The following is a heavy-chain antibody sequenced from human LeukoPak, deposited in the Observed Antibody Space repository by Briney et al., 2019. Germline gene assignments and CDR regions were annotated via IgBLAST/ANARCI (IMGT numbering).Heavy chain of an antibody. CDR3: AKSIQLWYDAFDI. D-gene: IGHD5-18*01. J-gene: IGHJ3*02. CDR1: GSSINSGYY. CDR2: IYRSGNT. V-gene: IGHV4-38-2*02. Sequence: PSETLSLTCTVSGSSINSGYYWGWIRQPPGKGLEWIGSIYRSGNTYYNPSLRSRVTISADTSETQFSLKLSSVTATDTAVHYCAKSIQLWYDAFDIWGQGTMVTVSS.